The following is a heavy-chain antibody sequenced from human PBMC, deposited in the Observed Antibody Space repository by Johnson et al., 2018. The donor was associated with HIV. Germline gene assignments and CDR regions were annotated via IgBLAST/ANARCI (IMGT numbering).Heavy chain of an antibody. V-gene: IGHV3-66*01. J-gene: IGHJ3*02. D-gene: IGHD5-24*01. Sequence: VQLVESGGGLVQPGGSLRLSCAASGLTFDDYGMSWVRQAPGKGLEWVSVIYSGGTTYYADSVKGRFTISRDNSKNTLFLQMNSLRVEDTAIYYCARACRDGYTCDVYDIWGQGTLVTVSS. CDR3: ARACRDGYTCDVYDI. CDR2: IYSGGTT. CDR1: GLTFDDYG.